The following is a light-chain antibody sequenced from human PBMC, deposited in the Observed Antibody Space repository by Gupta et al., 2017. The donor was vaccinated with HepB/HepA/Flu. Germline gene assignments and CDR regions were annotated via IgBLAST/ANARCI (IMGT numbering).Light chain of an antibody. CDR3: QQSSSLPCT. CDR2: YAS. CDR1: QSIGST. J-gene: IGKJ2*02. V-gene: IGKV6-21*01. Sequence: EIVLTQSRDFQSVTTKEKVTITCRASQSIGSTLHWYQQKPDQSPKLLIKYASQPFSGVPSRCSGSGSGTDFTLTINSLEAEDAATYYCQQSSSLPCTFGQGTKLEIK.